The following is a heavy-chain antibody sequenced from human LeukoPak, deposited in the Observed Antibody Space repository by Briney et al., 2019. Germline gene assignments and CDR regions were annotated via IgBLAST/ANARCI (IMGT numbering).Heavy chain of an antibody. CDR1: GFTFSRFW. J-gene: IGHJ3*02. V-gene: IGHV3-7*01. D-gene: IGHD2-8*01. CDR2: IKQDESEK. Sequence: GGSLRLSCAASGFTFSRFWMTWVRQAPGKGLEWVANIKQDESEKHYVDSVKGRFTISRDNAKNSLYLQMNSLRAEDTAVYYCARSGLYEKWTDVDAFDIWGQGTMVTVSS. CDR3: ARSGLYEKWTDVDAFDI.